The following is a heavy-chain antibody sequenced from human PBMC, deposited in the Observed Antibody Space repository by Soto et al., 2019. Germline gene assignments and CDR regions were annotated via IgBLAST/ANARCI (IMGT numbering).Heavy chain of an antibody. J-gene: IGHJ4*02. V-gene: IGHV1-69*13. Sequence: SVKVSCKASGGTFSSYAISWLRQAPGQGLEWMGGVIPIFGTANYAQKFQGRVTITADESTSTAYMELSSLRSEDTAVYYCARSGLLWFGELPYFDYWGQGTLVTVSS. CDR2: VIPIFGTA. D-gene: IGHD3-10*01. CDR3: ARSGLLWFGELPYFDY. CDR1: GGTFSSYA.